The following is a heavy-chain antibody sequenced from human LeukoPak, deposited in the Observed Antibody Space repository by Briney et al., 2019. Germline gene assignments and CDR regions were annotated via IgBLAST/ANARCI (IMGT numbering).Heavy chain of an antibody. V-gene: IGHV4-34*01. Sequence: SETLSLTCAVHGGSFSGYYWSWIRQPPGKGLEWIGEINHSGSTNYNPSLKSRVTISVDTSKNQFSLKLSSVTAADTAVYYCARGRVTVIDYWGQGTLVTVSS. CDR1: GGSFSGYY. D-gene: IGHD4-17*01. J-gene: IGHJ4*02. CDR3: ARGRVTVIDY. CDR2: INHSGST.